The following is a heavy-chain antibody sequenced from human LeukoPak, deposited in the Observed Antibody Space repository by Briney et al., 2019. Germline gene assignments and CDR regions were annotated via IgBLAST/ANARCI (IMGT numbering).Heavy chain of an antibody. V-gene: IGHV3-48*02. CDR2: ISSSSKTI. CDR3: ARDQAIFDY. J-gene: IGHJ4*02. CDR1: GFTVSSYS. Sequence: GGPLRLSCAASGFTVSSYSMNWVRPAPGKGREWVSYISSSSKTIYYADPAKGRLTISRETRTKSLYLQMTSLRDEDSAVYYCARDQAIFDYWGQGTLVTVSS.